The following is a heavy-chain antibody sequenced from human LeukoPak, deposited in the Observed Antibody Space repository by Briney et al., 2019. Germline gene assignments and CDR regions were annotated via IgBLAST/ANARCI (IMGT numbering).Heavy chain of an antibody. CDR2: ISKNGDTT. D-gene: IGHD2-15*01. CDR3: ATRQFCSGGTCYGLSF. CDR1: GFTFSSYG. J-gene: IGHJ3*01. V-gene: IGHV3-23*01. Sequence: GGSLRLSCAASGFTFSSYGIHWVRQAPGKGLEWVSVISKNGDTTYYADSVKGRFTVSRDNSKNTLYLQMNSLRAEDTALYFCATRQFCSGGTCYGLSFWGQGTMVTISS.